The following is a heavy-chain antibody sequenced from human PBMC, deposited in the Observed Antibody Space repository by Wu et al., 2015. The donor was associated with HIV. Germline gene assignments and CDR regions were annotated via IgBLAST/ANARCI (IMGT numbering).Heavy chain of an antibody. CDR3: ARPKRYCDIRSCNPHDASDM. CDR1: GYNFASYA. CDR2: ISVYNGET. D-gene: IGHD2/OR15-2a*01. Sequence: QGQLVQSGVEVKKPGASVKVSCKASGYNFASYALNWVRQGPGQELEWVGWISVYNGETNYAQKFQGRVTVTTDTTMYTAFLEVKNLRSDDTGVYYCARPKRYCDIRSCNPHDASDMWGQGTTVIVSS. V-gene: IGHV1-18*01. J-gene: IGHJ3*02.